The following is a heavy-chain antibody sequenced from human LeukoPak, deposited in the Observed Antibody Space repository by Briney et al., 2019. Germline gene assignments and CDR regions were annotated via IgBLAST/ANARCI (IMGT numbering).Heavy chain of an antibody. V-gene: IGHV4-34*01. D-gene: IGHD2-2*01. J-gene: IGHJ5*02. CDR3: AGTYCSSTSCLRFVRRTNWFDP. Sequence: SETLSLTCAVYGGSFSGYYWSWIRQPPGKGLEWIGEINHSGSTNYSPSLKSRVTISVDTSKNQFSLKLSSVTAADTAVYYCAGTYCSSTSCLRFVRRTNWFDPWGQGTLVTVSS. CDR1: GGSFSGYY. CDR2: INHSGST.